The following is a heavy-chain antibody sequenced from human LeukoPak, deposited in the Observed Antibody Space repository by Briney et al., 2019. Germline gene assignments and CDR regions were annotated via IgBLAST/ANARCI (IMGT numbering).Heavy chain of an antibody. Sequence: SETLSLTCAVYGGPFSGYYWSWIRQPPGKGLEWIGEINHSGSTNYNPSLKSRVTISVDTSKNQFSLKLSSVTAADTAVYYCARSRGYRAAFDIWGQGTMVTVSS. V-gene: IGHV4-34*01. CDR2: INHSGST. D-gene: IGHD5-18*01. J-gene: IGHJ3*02. CDR1: GGPFSGYY. CDR3: ARSRGYRAAFDI.